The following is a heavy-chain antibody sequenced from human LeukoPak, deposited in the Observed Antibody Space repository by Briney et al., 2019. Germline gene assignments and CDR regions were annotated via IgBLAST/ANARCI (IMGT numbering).Heavy chain of an antibody. CDR2: IYDRGST. V-gene: IGHV4-59*01. J-gene: IGHJ4*02. CDR3: ARGRTFDN. CDR1: GGSISSYY. Sequence: PSETLSLTCTVSGGSISSYYWSWIRQPPGKGLEWIGYIYDRGSTKYNPSLKSRVTISVDTSKNQFSLRLSSVTAADTAVYYCARGRTFDNWGQGTLVTVSS.